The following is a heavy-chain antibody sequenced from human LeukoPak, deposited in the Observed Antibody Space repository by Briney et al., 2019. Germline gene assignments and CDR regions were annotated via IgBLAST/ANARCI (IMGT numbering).Heavy chain of an antibody. D-gene: IGHD2-2*01. J-gene: IGHJ4*02. V-gene: IGHV4-39*07. CDR2: IYYSGST. Sequence: SETLSLTCTVSGGSISSSSYYWGWMRQPPGKGLEWIGSIYYSGSTYYNPSLKSRVTISVDTSKNQFSLKLSSVTAADTAVYYCAIPSDCSSTSCYSNWGQGTLVTVSS. CDR1: GGSISSSSYY. CDR3: AIPSDCSSTSCYSN.